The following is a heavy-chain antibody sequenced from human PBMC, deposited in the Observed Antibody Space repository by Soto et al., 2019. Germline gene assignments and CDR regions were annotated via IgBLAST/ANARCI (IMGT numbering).Heavy chain of an antibody. Sequence: SETLSLTCAASGGSISSSSYYWGWIRQPPGKGLEWIGSIYYSGSTYYNPSLKSRVTISVDTSKNQFSLKLSSVTAADTAVYYCARSAGYSYEGYFDDWGQGTLVTVSS. CDR3: ARSAGYSYEGYFDD. J-gene: IGHJ4*02. CDR1: GGSISSSSYY. D-gene: IGHD5-18*01. CDR2: IYYSGST. V-gene: IGHV4-39*01.